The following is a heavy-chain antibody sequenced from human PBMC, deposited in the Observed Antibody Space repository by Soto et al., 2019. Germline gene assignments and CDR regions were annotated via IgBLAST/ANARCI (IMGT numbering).Heavy chain of an antibody. CDR3: ARDHGSTKYYYGSGNNYGMDV. V-gene: IGHV3-48*02. D-gene: IGHD3-10*01. J-gene: IGHJ6*02. Sequence: GGSLRLSCAASGFTFSSYSMNWVRQAPGKGLEWVSYISSSSSTIYYADSVKGRFTISSDNAKNSLYLQMNSLRDEDTAVYYCARDHGSTKYYYGSGNNYGMDVWGQGTTVTVSS. CDR2: ISSSSSTI. CDR1: GFTFSSYS.